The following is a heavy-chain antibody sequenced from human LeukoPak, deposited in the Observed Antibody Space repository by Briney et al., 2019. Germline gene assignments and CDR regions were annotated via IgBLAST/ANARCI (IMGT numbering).Heavy chain of an antibody. CDR1: GGSISSYY. CDR3: ARGSYYYDSSGYYDPHYYYGMDV. Sequence: PSETLSLTCAVYGGSISSYYWSWIRQPPGKGLEWIGYIYYSGSINYNPSLKSRVTMSVDTSKNQFSLKLSSVTAADTAVYYCARGSYYYDSSGYYDPHYYYGMDVWGQGTTVTVSS. D-gene: IGHD3-22*01. J-gene: IGHJ6*02. CDR2: IYYSGSI. V-gene: IGHV4-59*12.